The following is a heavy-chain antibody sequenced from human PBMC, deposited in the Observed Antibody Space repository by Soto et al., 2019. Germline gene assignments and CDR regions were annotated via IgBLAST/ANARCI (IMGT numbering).Heavy chain of an antibody. Sequence: QVQLVQSGAEVTKPGASVRVSCKTSGYTFSTYGLSWVRQAPGQGLEWMGWSVADSGNTVYAQKFQGRVTVTTDRSTNTAYMELRSLRSDDTALYYCARVAGYGSGSIHFDNWGQGTLVTVSS. CDR2: SVADSGNT. J-gene: IGHJ4*02. D-gene: IGHD3-10*01. CDR1: GYTFSTYG. V-gene: IGHV1-18*01. CDR3: ARVAGYGSGSIHFDN.